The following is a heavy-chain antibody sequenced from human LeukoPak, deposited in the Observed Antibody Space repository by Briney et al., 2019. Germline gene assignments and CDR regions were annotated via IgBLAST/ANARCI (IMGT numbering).Heavy chain of an antibody. V-gene: IGHV4-34*01. D-gene: IGHD2-2*01. CDR1: GGSFSGYY. Sequence: SETLSLTCAVYGGSFSGYYWSWIRQPPGKGLEWIGEINHSGSTNYNPSLKSRVTISVDTSKNQFSLKLSSVTAADTAVYYCAGARLGYCSSTSCYEFLFTPEKTAIGSHLGYYYGMDVWGQGTTVTVSS. J-gene: IGHJ6*02. CDR2: INHSGST. CDR3: AGARLGYCSSTSCYEFLFTPEKTAIGSHLGYYYGMDV.